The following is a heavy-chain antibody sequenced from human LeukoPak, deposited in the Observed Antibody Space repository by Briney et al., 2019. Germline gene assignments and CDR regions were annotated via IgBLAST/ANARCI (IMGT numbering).Heavy chain of an antibody. CDR3: TRARGYSFYYRYGMDV. V-gene: IGHV3-49*04. CDR1: GFTFGDYA. CDR2: IRSKAYGGTT. J-gene: IGHJ6*02. Sequence: GRSLRLSCTASGFTFGDYAMSWVRQAPGKGLEWVGFIRSKAYGGTTEYAASVKGRFTISRDDSKSIAYLQMNSLKTEDTAVYYCTRARGYSFYYRYGMDVWGQGTTVTVSS. D-gene: IGHD4-11*01.